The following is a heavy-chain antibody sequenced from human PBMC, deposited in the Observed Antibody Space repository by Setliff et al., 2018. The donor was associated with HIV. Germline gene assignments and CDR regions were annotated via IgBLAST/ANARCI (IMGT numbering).Heavy chain of an antibody. J-gene: IGHJ4*02. D-gene: IGHD1-26*01. CDR2: IKSKNDGGAT. Sequence: PGGSLRLSCAASGFTFSDVWMNWVRQAPGKGLEWVGRIKSKNDGGATDYVAPVKGRFTISRDDSKNTLYLQMNSLETEDTAVYYCTTDRVGTQSSDYWGQGTLVTVSS. V-gene: IGHV3-15*01. CDR3: TTDRVGTQSSDY. CDR1: GFTFSDVW.